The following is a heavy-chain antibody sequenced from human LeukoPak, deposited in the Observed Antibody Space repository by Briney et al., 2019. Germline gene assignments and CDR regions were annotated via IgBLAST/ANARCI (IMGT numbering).Heavy chain of an antibody. CDR3: ARGLRAARPSYYCYMDV. V-gene: IGHV4-34*01. Sequence: SETLSLTCAVYGGSFSGYYWSWIRQPPGKGLEWIGEINHSGSTNYNPPLKSRVTISVDTSKNQFSLKLSSVTAADTAVYYCARGLRAARPSYYCYMDVWGKGTTVTVSS. CDR2: INHSGST. CDR1: GGSFSGYY. J-gene: IGHJ6*03. D-gene: IGHD6-6*01.